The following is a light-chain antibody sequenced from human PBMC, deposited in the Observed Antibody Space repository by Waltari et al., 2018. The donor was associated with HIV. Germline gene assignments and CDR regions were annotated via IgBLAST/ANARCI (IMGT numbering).Light chain of an antibody. CDR1: NSNIGGNS. J-gene: IGLJ3*02. CDR3: GTWDNRMGSWV. CDR2: DNA. V-gene: IGLV1-51*01. Sequence: QSALTQPPSVSAAPGQSVVISCSGSNSNIGGNSVSWYQHVPEAPPQLPLYDNAQRPSTLRCRFSGSKSGTSATLVISGLQAGDEGVYYCGTWDNRMGSWVFGGGTKLTVL.